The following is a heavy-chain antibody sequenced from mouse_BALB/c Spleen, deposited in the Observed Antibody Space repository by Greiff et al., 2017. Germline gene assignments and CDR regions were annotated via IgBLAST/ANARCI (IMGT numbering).Heavy chain of an antibody. CDR3: ARGGRGAGFAY. V-gene: IGHV3-2*02. CDR2: ISYSGST. J-gene: IGHJ3*01. CDR1: GYSITSDYA. Sequence: EVQLVESGPGLVKPSQSLSLTCTVTGYSITSDYAWNWIRQFPGNKLEWMGYISYSGSTSYNPSLKSRISITRDTSKNQFFLQLNSVTTEDTATYYCARGGRGAGFAYWGQGTLVTVSA.